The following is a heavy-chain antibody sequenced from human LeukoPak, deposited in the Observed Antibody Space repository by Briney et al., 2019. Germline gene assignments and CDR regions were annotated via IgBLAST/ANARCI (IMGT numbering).Heavy chain of an antibody. Sequence: SGGSLRLSCAASGFTFSNYYMHWVRQAPGKGLVWVSRISSDGSYTTYADSVKGRFTISRDNAKNTLYLQMSSLRAEDTAVYYCAKDRPCTTCSPSDYWGQGTLVTVSS. CDR2: ISSDGSYT. J-gene: IGHJ4*02. CDR3: AKDRPCTTCSPSDY. V-gene: IGHV3-74*01. D-gene: IGHD2-2*01. CDR1: GFTFSNYY.